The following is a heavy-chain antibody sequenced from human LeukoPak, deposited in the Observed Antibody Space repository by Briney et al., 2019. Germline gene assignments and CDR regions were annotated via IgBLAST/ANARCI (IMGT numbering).Heavy chain of an antibody. J-gene: IGHJ4*02. V-gene: IGHV4-39*07. CDR3: ARVRGYSYGYSVDY. Sequence: SETLSLTCTVSGGSISSNSYYWSWIRQPPGKGLEWIGEINHSGSTNYNPSLKSRVTISVDTSKNQFSLKLSSVTAADTAVYYCARVRGYSYGYSVDYWGQGTLVTVSS. D-gene: IGHD5-18*01. CDR1: GGSISSNSYY. CDR2: INHSGST.